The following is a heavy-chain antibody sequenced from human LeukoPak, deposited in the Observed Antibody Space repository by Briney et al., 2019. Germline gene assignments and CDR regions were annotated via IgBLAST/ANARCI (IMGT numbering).Heavy chain of an antibody. V-gene: IGHV4-30-2*01. J-gene: IGHJ3*02. D-gene: IGHD1-26*01. CDR2: IYHSGST. Sequence: PSETLSLTCAVSGGSISSGGYSWGWIRQPPGKGLEWIGYIYHSGSTYYNPSLKSRVTISVDRSKNQFSLKLSSVTAADTAVYYCAKGGVVDGASDAFDIWGQGTMVTVSS. CDR3: AKGGVVDGASDAFDI. CDR1: GGSISSGGYS.